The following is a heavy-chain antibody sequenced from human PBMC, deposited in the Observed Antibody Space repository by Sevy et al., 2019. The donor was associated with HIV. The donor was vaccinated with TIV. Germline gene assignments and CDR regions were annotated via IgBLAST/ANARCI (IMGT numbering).Heavy chain of an antibody. CDR3: ARGGFDPDDYYGGEYFQH. CDR2: IYHAGST. V-gene: IGHV4-30-2*01. CDR1: GGSISSGGYS. J-gene: IGHJ1*01. Sequence: SETLSLTCTVSGGSISSGGYSWSWIRQPPGKGLEWIGYIYHAGSTNYNPSLKSRVTISVDRSKNQFPLKMSSVTAAETAVYYCARGGFDPDDYYGGEYFQHWGQGSLVTVSS. D-gene: IGHD3-16*01.